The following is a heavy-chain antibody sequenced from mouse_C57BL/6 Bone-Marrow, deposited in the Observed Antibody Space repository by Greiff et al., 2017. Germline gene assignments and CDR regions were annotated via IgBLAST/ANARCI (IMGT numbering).Heavy chain of an antibody. CDR1: GYTFTSYT. Sequence: QVHVKQSGAELARPGASVKMSCKASGYTFTSYTMHWVKQRPGQGLEWIGYINPSSGYTKYNQKFKDKATLTADKSSSTAYMQLSSLTSEDSAVYYCARGDYGLHMDYWGQGTSVTVSS. D-gene: IGHD1-1*01. CDR2: INPSSGYT. CDR3: ARGDYGLHMDY. J-gene: IGHJ4*01. V-gene: IGHV1-4*01.